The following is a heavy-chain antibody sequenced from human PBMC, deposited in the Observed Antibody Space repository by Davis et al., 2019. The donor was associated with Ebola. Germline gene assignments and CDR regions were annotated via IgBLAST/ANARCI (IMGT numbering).Heavy chain of an antibody. J-gene: IGHJ4*02. CDR3: ARQSAYYYDSSGYYSTYYFDY. D-gene: IGHD3-22*01. CDR2: IYYSGST. CDR1: GGSISSYY. Sequence: SETLSLTCTVSGGSISSYYWGWIRQPPGKGLEWIGSIYYSGSTYYNPSLKSRVTISVDTSKNQFSLKLSSVTAADTAVYYCARQSAYYYDSSGYYSTYYFDYWGQGTLVTVSS. V-gene: IGHV4-39*01.